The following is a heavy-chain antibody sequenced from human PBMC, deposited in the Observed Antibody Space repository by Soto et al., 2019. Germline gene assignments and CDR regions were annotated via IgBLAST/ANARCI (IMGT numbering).Heavy chain of an antibody. V-gene: IGHV3-23*01. CDR2: ISGTDDYT. CDR1: GFTFSNFA. J-gene: IGHJ4*02. Sequence: PAGSLRLSCAASGFTFSNFAITWVRQAPGEGLEWVSSISGTDDYTYYADSVKTRLTITKDTSKNQVVLTMTNMDPVDTATYYCVHRRIAAAIFDYWGQGTLVTVSS. D-gene: IGHD6-13*01. CDR3: VHRRIAAAIFDY.